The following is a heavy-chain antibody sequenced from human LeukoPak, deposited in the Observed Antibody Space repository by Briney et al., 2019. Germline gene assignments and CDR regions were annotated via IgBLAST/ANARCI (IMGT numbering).Heavy chain of an antibody. Sequence: PGGSLRLSCAASGFTFSDYEMNWVRQAPGKGLEWILHISTSGSIIHYADFVKGRFTISRDNAKNSLYLQMNSLRAEDTALYFCARDATTEPGTVYMDVWGKGTTVTISS. CDR2: ISTSGSII. J-gene: IGHJ6*03. D-gene: IGHD6-13*01. V-gene: IGHV3-48*03. CDR3: ARDATTEPGTVYMDV. CDR1: GFTFSDYE.